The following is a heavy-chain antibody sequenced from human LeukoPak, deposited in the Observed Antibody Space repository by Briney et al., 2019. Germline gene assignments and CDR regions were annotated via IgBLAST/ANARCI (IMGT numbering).Heavy chain of an antibody. CDR3: ARDLKSYYYYYMDV. Sequence: GESLRLSCAASGFTFTTYWMSWVRQAPGKGLEWVANIKQDGSEKYYVDSVKGRFTISRDNAKNSLYLQMNSLRAEDTAVYYCARDLKSYYYYYMDVWGKGTTVTVSS. CDR1: GFTFTTYW. V-gene: IGHV3-7*01. CDR2: IKQDGSEK. J-gene: IGHJ6*03.